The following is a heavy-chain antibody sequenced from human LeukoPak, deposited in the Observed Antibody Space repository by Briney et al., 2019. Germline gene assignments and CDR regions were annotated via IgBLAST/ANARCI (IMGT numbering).Heavy chain of an antibody. Sequence: SGPALVKPTQILTLTCTFSGFSLSTSAMCVSWIRQPPGKALEWLARIDWDDDKYYSTSLKTRLTISKDTSKNQVVLTMTNMDPVDTATYYCAVIMVWGVTHAFDIWGQGTMVTVSS. D-gene: IGHD3-10*01. CDR2: IDWDDDK. J-gene: IGHJ3*02. CDR3: AVIMVWGVTHAFDI. V-gene: IGHV2-70*11. CDR1: GFSLSTSAMC.